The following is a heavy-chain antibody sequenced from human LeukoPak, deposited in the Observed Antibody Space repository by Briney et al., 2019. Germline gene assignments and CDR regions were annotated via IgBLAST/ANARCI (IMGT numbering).Heavy chain of an antibody. CDR1: GFTFSSYS. Sequence: GGSLRLSCAASGFTFSSYSMNWVGQAPGKGLEGGSSISSSSSDIYYADSVKRRFTISRDNAKNSLYLQMNSLRAEDTAVYYCASPLAVAGTGGAFDIWGQGTMVTVSS. J-gene: IGHJ3*02. CDR2: ISSSSSDI. CDR3: ASPLAVAGTGGAFDI. V-gene: IGHV3-21*01. D-gene: IGHD6-19*01.